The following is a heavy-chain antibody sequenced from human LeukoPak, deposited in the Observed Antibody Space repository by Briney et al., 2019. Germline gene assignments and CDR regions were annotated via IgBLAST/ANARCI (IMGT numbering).Heavy chain of an antibody. Sequence: PGGSLRLSCAASRFTVSSNYMSWVRQAPGKGLEWVSVIYSGGSTYYADSVKGRFTISRDNSKNTLYLQMNSLRAEDTAVYYCAGGYCGGSCIDAFDIWGQGTMVTVSS. CDR3: AGGYCGGSCIDAFDI. CDR2: IYSGGST. D-gene: IGHD2-15*01. J-gene: IGHJ3*02. CDR1: RFTVSSNY. V-gene: IGHV3-66*01.